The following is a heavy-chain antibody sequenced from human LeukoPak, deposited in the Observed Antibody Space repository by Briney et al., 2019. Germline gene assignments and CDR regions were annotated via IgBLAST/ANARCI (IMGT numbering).Heavy chain of an antibody. V-gene: IGHV3-23*01. Sequence: QTGGSLRLSCETSGLIFSAYAMSWVRQAPGQGLQWVSTISGSAGRTNYADSVRGRFTISSDNSKNTLYLQMNSLRAEDTAVYYCARDRAIQLWLQGSYFDYWGQGTLVTVSS. CDR3: ARDRAIQLWLQGSYFDY. J-gene: IGHJ4*02. CDR2: ISGSAGRT. CDR1: GLIFSAYA. D-gene: IGHD5-18*01.